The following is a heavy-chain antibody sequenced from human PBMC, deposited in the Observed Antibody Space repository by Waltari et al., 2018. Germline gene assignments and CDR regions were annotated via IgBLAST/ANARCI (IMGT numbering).Heavy chain of an antibody. V-gene: IGHV1-69*04. CDR1: GGTFSSYA. CDR3: ARSGYDTAYWYFDL. J-gene: IGHJ2*01. Sequence: QVQLVQSGAEVKKPGSSVKVSCKASGGTFSSYAISWVRQAPGQGLEWMGRIIHILGIANYAQKFQGRVTITADESTSTAYMELSSLRSEDTAVYYCARSGYDTAYWYFDLWGRGTLVTVSS. CDR2: IIHILGIA. D-gene: IGHD5-12*01.